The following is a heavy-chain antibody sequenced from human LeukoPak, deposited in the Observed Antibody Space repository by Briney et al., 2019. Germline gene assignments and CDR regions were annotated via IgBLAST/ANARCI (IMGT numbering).Heavy chain of an antibody. CDR2: INTNTGNP. Sequence: ASVKVSCKASGYTFTSYAMNWVRQAPGQGLEWMGWINTNTGNPTYAQGFTGRFVFSLDTSVSTAYLQISSLKAEDTAVYYCARDVPPSYDYVWGSYRGYPFDYWGQGTLVTVSS. CDR1: GYTFTSYA. V-gene: IGHV7-4-1*02. J-gene: IGHJ4*02. D-gene: IGHD3-16*02. CDR3: ARDVPPSYDYVWGSYRGYPFDY.